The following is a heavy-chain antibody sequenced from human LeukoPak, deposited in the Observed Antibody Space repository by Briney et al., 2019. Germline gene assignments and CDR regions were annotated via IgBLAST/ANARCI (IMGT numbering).Heavy chain of an antibody. Sequence: SETLSLTCTVSGGSISSYYWGWIRQPPGKGLEWIGRIYHSGSTYYNPSLKSRVTISVDTSKNQFSLKLSSVTAADTAVYYCARDRLVVGAMNLDYWGQGTLVTVSS. CDR2: IYHSGST. D-gene: IGHD1-26*01. J-gene: IGHJ4*02. CDR1: GGSISSYY. CDR3: ARDRLVVGAMNLDY. V-gene: IGHV4-38-2*02.